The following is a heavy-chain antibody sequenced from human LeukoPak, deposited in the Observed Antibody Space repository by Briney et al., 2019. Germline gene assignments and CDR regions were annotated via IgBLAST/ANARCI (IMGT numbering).Heavy chain of an antibody. CDR2: IYHSGST. CDR1: GYSISSGYY. V-gene: IGHV4-38-2*02. J-gene: IGHJ6*03. Sequence: SETLSLTCTVSGYSISSGYYWGWIRQPPGKGLEWIGSIYHSGSTYYNPSLKSRVTISVDASKNQFSLKLSSVTAADTAVYYCARDGGWDYYYMDVWGKGTTVTVSS. D-gene: IGHD3-16*01. CDR3: ARDGGWDYYYMDV.